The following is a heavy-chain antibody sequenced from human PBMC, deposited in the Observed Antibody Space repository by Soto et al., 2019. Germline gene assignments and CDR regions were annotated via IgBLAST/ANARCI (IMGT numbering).Heavy chain of an antibody. V-gene: IGHV5-51*01. CDR1: GYSFTSYW. CDR3: ARPLLGGQLASGGMDV. Sequence: GESLKISCKGSGYSFTSYWIGWVRQMPGKGLEWMGIIYPGDSDTRYSPSFQGQVTISADKSISTAYLQWSSLKASDTAMYYCARPLLGGQLASGGMDVWGQGTTVTVSS. D-gene: IGHD6-6*01. CDR2: IYPGDSDT. J-gene: IGHJ6*02.